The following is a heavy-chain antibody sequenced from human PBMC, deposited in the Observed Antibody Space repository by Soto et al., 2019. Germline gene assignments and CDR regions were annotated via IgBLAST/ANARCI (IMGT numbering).Heavy chain of an antibody. V-gene: IGHV4-34*01. CDR3: ASGSYYDILTGYYYFDY. D-gene: IGHD3-9*01. CDR1: GGSFGGYY. J-gene: IGHJ4*02. CDR2: INHSGST. Sequence: SETLSLTCAVYGGSFGGYYWSWIRQPPGKGLEWIGEINHSGSTNYNPSLKSRVTISVDTSKNQFSLKLSSVTAADTAVYYCASGSYYDILTGYYYFDYWGQGTLVTVS.